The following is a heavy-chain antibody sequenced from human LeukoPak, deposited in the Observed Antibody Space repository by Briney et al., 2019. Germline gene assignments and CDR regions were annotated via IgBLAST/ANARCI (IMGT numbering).Heavy chain of an antibody. CDR2: IWYDGSNK. V-gene: IGHV3-33*06. D-gene: IGHD3-3*01. Sequence: GRSLRLSCAASGFTFSSYGMHWVRQAPGKGLEWVAFIWYDGSNKYYADSVKGRFTISRDNSKNTLYLQMNSLRAEDTAVYYCAKDSYYDFWSGYYYRAEYFQHWGQGTLVTVSS. CDR1: GFTFSSYG. J-gene: IGHJ1*01. CDR3: AKDSYYDFWSGYYYRAEYFQH.